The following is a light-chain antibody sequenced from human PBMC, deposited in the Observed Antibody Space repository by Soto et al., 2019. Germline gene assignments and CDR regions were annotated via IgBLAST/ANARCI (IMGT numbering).Light chain of an antibody. CDR2: GAS. J-gene: IGKJ1*01. CDR1: QSVSSY. CDR3: QHRSNWPRT. Sequence: EIVLTQSPGTLSLSPGERATLSCRASQSVSSYLAWYQQKPGQAPRLLIYGASNSATGIPARLSGSGSGTDFALTISSLEHEDFAVYYCQHRSNWPRTFGQGTKVEIK. V-gene: IGKV3-11*01.